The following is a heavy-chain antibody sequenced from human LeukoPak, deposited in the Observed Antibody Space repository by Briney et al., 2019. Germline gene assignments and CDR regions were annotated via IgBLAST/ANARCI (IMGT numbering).Heavy chain of an antibody. CDR1: GFTFSSYW. J-gene: IGHJ4*02. CDR3: AKDLSAQYGGYIFDY. V-gene: IGHV3-74*01. Sequence: GGSLRLSGAASGFTFSSYWMHWVRQAPGKGLVWVSRINSDGSSTSYADSVKGRFTISRDNAKNTLYLQMNSLRAEDTAVYYCAKDLSAQYGGYIFDYWGQGSLVTVSS. CDR2: INSDGSST. D-gene: IGHD4-23*01.